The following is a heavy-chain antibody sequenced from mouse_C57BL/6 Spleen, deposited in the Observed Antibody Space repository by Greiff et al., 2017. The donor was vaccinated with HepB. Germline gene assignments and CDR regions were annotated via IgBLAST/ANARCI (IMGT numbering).Heavy chain of an antibody. D-gene: IGHD1-1*01. CDR2: IDPETGGT. CDR1: GYTFTDYE. CDR3: TRGGSNYNAMDY. Sequence: LVESGAELVRPGASVTLSCKASGYTFTDYEMHWVKQTPVHGLEWIGAIDPETGGTAYNQKFKGKAILTADKSSSTAYMELRSLTSEDSAVYYCTRGGSNYNAMDYWGQGTSVTVSS. V-gene: IGHV1-15*01. J-gene: IGHJ4*01.